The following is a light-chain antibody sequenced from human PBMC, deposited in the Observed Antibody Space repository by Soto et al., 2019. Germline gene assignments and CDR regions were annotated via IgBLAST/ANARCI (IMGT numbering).Light chain of an antibody. J-gene: IGKJ3*01. CDR3: QQYGRSAGLFT. V-gene: IGKV3-20*01. CDR1: QSVSNTY. CDR2: DAS. Sequence: EIVLTQSPGTLSLSPGERATLSCRASQSVSNTYLAWYQQKPGQAPRLLIYDASSRATGIPDRFSGSGSGTDFTPTISRLEPEDFAVYYCQQYGRSAGLFTFGPGTKVDIK.